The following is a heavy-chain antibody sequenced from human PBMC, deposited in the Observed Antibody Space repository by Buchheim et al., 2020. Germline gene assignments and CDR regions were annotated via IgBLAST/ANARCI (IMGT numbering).Heavy chain of an antibody. CDR3: ARGRGRSGYYPYYYYYMDV. CDR2: INHSGST. D-gene: IGHD3-3*01. V-gene: IGHV4-4*02. J-gene: IGHJ6*03. CDR1: GGSISSSNW. Sequence: QVQLQESGPGLVKPSGTLSLTCAVSGGSISSSNWWSWVRQPPGKGLEWIGEINHSGSTNYNPSLKSRVTISVDTSKNQFSLKLSSVTAADTAVYYCARGRGRSGYYPYYYYYMDVWGKGTT.